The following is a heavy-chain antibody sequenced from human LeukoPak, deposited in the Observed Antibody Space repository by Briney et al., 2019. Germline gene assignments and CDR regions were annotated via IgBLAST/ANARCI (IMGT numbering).Heavy chain of an antibody. CDR2: IKQDGSEK. V-gene: IGHV3-7*04. D-gene: IGHD6-25*01. J-gene: IGHJ3*02. CDR3: ARAASWPNDAFDI. Sequence: TGGSLRLSCAASGFTFSSYWMSWVRQAPGKGLEWVANIKQDGSEKYYVDSVKGRFTISRDNAKNSLYLQMNSLRAEDTAVYYCARAASWPNDAFDIWGQGTMVTVSS. CDR1: GFTFSSYW.